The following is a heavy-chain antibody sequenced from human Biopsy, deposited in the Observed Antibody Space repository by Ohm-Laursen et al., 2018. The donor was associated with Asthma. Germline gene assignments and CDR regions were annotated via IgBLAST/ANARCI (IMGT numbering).Heavy chain of an antibody. CDR2: HDHEEGGT. CDR3: ASDFPKDYVRYNFQF. D-gene: IGHD4-17*01. J-gene: IGHJ4*02. CDR1: GYSLTDLS. V-gene: IGHV1-24*01. Sequence: SVKVSCKISGYSLTDLSMRWVRQAPGQGLEWMGGHDHEEGGTVNARRFQGRVTMTEDASTDTAYMELSSLSSDDTAVYYCASDFPKDYVRYNFQFWGQGTLVTVSS.